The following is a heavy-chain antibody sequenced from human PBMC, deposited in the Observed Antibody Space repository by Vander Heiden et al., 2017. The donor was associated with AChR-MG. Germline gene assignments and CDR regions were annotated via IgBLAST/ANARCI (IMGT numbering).Heavy chain of an antibody. J-gene: IGHJ4*02. CDR3: ARLSTYYDFWSGYPYFDY. Sequence: EVQLVESGGGLVQPGGSLRLSCAASGFTCSSYWMSWVRQAPGKGLEWVANIKQDGSEKYYVDSVKGRFTISRDNAKNSLYLQMNSLRAEDTAVYYCARLSTYYDFWSGYPYFDYWGQGTLVTVSS. CDR2: IKQDGSEK. V-gene: IGHV3-7*01. CDR1: GFTCSSYW. D-gene: IGHD3-3*01.